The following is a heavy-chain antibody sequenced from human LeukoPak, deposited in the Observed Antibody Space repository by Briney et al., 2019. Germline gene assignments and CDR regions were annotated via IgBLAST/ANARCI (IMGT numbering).Heavy chain of an antibody. CDR1: A. V-gene: IGHV3-23*01. D-gene: IGHD6-19*01. CDR2: LRGSGGST. J-gene: IGHJ4*02. CDR3: AKFGSRWSLFDS. Sequence: AMXXXGQARXXXXXGXAALRGSGGSTYYAASVTGRFTISTDNSKTTLYLQINSLSAEATAVYYCAKFGSRWSLFDSWGQGTLVTVSS.